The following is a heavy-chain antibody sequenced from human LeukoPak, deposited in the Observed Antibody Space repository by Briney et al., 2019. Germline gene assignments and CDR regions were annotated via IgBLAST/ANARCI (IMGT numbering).Heavy chain of an antibody. V-gene: IGHV3-23*01. D-gene: IGHD2-2*03. CDR3: AKDSHWILFDD. CDR2: IGGSGTRT. J-gene: IGHJ4*02. Sequence: GGSLRLSCTTSGFTFADYTMHWFRQAPGKGLEWVSGIGGSGTRTYYADSVKGRFTISRDNSKNTLYLQMNSLRDEDTAVYYCAKDSHWILFDDWGQGTLVTVSS. CDR1: GFTFADYT.